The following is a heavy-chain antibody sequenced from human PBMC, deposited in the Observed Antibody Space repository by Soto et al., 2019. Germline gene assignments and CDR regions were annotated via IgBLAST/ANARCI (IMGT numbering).Heavy chain of an antibody. CDR1: GGSISSYY. V-gene: IGHV4-59*01. D-gene: IGHD2-21*02. CDR3: ARDRIEYCGGDRSTDAFDI. Sequence: SETLSLTCTVSGGSISSYYWSWIRQPPGKGLEWIGYIYYSGSTNYNPSLKSRVTISVDTSKNQFSLKLSSVTAADTAVYYCARDRIEYCGGDRSTDAFDIWGQGTMVTVSS. CDR2: IYYSGST. J-gene: IGHJ3*02.